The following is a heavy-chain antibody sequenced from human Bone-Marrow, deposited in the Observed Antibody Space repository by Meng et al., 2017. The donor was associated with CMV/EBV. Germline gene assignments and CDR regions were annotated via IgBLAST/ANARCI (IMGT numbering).Heavy chain of an antibody. D-gene: IGHD3-22*01. J-gene: IGHJ4*02. CDR3: AKVGDNYYDTGGFYDAADY. CDR1: GFPFNGYV. CDR2: ISSSSSYI. Sequence: GESLKISCATSGFPFNGYVMNWVRQAPGKGLEWVSSISSSSSYIYYADSVKGRFTISRDSSENTLYLQMNSLRAEDTAVYYCAKVGDNYYDTGGFYDAADYWGQGTLVTVSS. V-gene: IGHV3-21*04.